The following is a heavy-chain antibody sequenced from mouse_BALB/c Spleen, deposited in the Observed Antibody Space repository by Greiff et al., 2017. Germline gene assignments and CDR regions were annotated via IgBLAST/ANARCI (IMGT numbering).Heavy chain of an antibody. CDR2: IDPANGNT. CDR3: ARDWSYAMDY. Sequence: GQLQQSGAELVKPGASVKLSCTASGFNIKDTYMHWVKQRPEQGLEWIGRIDPANGNTKYDPKFQGKATITADTSSNTAYLQLSSLTSEDTAVYYCARDWSYAMDYWGQGTSVTVSS. V-gene: IGHV14-3*02. D-gene: IGHD4-1*01. CDR1: GFNIKDTY. J-gene: IGHJ4*01.